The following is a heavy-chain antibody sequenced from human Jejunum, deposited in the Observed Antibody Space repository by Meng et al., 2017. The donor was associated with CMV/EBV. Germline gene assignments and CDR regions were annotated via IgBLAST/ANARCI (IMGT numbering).Heavy chain of an antibody. J-gene: IGHJ4*02. CDR2: ISAYNGNT. D-gene: IGHD3-3*01. CDR3: ARNYDFWSGYYGTDY. V-gene: IGHV1-18*01. CDR1: GYTFSNYG. Sequence: GYTFSNYGISWVRQAPGQGLEWMGWISAYNGNTNYAQNLQGRVTMTTDTSTATAYMELRSLRSDDTAVYYCARNYDFWSGYYGTDYWGQGTLVTVSS.